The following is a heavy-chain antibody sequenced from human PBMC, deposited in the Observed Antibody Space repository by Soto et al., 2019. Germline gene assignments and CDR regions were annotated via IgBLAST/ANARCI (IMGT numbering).Heavy chain of an antibody. CDR3: ARVPDR. Sequence: QPQLQESGSGLVKPSQTLSLNCAVSDGSISSGGYSWGWIRQPPGKGLEWIGYISHSGSTYYNPSLKSRVTISVDRSKNQFSLKLSSVTAADTAVYYCARVPDRWGQGTLVTVSS. CDR1: DGSISSGGYS. CDR2: ISHSGST. D-gene: IGHD2-2*01. V-gene: IGHV4-30-2*01. J-gene: IGHJ5*02.